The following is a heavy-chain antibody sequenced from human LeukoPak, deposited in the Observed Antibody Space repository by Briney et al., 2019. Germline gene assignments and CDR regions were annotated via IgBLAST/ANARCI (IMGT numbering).Heavy chain of an antibody. Sequence: GASVKVSCKASGGTFSSYAISWVRQAPGQGLEWMGWISAYNGNTNYAQKLQGRVTMTTDTSTSTAYMELRSLRSDDTAVYYCARDGRGAVAGFGADYWGQGTLVTVSS. V-gene: IGHV1-18*01. CDR3: ARDGRGAVAGFGADY. CDR1: GGTFSSYA. D-gene: IGHD6-19*01. CDR2: ISAYNGNT. J-gene: IGHJ4*02.